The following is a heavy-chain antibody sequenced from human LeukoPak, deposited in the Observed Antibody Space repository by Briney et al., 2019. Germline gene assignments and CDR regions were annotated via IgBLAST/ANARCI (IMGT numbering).Heavy chain of an antibody. Sequence: PGGSLRLSCAASGFTFNNYFMHWVRQAPGKGLEWVAAISFDGSNKYYVESVKGRFIISRDYSKNTLYLQINSLRAEDTAVYYCARALSSSWYAFRSNWFDPWGQGTLVSVSS. J-gene: IGHJ5*02. CDR3: ARALSSSWYAFRSNWFDP. CDR2: ISFDGSNK. V-gene: IGHV3-30*14. D-gene: IGHD6-13*01. CDR1: GFTFNNYF.